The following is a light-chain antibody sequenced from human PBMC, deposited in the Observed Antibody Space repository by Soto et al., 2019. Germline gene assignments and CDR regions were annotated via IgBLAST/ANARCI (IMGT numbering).Light chain of an antibody. CDR2: GAS. CDR3: QKYNNWPYT. Sequence: EVVMTQSPATLSVSPGERAALSCRASQSVSSNFAWYQQKPGQAPRLLIYGASTRATGIPARFSGSESGTAFTLTISSLQSEDFAVYYCQKYNNWPYTFGQGTKLEI. CDR1: QSVSSN. J-gene: IGKJ2*01. V-gene: IGKV3-15*01.